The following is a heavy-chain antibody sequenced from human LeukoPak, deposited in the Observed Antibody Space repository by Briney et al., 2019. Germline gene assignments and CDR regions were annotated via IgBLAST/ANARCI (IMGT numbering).Heavy chain of an antibody. CDR2: INPNSGGT. V-gene: IGHV1-2*02. CDR3: ARRGYDSSGYLGY. J-gene: IGHJ4*02. CDR1: GYTFTGYY. Sequence: ASVKVSCKASGYTFTGYYMHWVRQAPGQGLEWMGWINPNSGGTNYAQKFQGRVTMTRDTSISTAYMELSRLKSDDTAVYYCARRGYDSSGYLGYWGQGTLVTVSS. D-gene: IGHD3-22*01.